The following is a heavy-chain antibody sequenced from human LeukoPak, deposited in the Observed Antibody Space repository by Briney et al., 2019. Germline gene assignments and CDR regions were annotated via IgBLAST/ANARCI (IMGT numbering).Heavy chain of an antibody. Sequence: ASVKVSCKASGYTFTSYYMHWVRRAPGQGLDWMGIINPSGGSTSYAQKFQGRVTMTRDTSTSTVYMELSSLRSEDTAFYYCATDHSMANTAWWFDPWGQGTLVTVSS. V-gene: IGHV1-46*01. J-gene: IGHJ5*02. CDR3: ATDHSMANTAWWFDP. D-gene: IGHD5-24*01. CDR2: INPSGGST. CDR1: GYTFTSYY.